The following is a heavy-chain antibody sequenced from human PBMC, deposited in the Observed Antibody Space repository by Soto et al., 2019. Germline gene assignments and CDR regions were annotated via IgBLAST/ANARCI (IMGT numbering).Heavy chain of an antibody. D-gene: IGHD5-18*01. CDR1: GGSVSSGSYY. Sequence: SETLSLTCTVSGGSVSSGSYYWTWIRQPPGKGLEWLGYIYYSGTTNYDPSLKSRVTMSVDRSNNQFALKLSSVTAADTAVYYCARGVGTTMAHYFDSWGQGTLVTVSS. V-gene: IGHV4-61*01. J-gene: IGHJ4*02. CDR3: ARGVGTTMAHYFDS. CDR2: IYYSGTT.